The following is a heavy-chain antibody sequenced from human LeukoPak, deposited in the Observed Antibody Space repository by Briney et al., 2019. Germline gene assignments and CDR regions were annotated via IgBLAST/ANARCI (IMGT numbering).Heavy chain of an antibody. D-gene: IGHD3-22*01. J-gene: IGHJ4*02. V-gene: IGHV3-23*01. CDR3: AKNADSGGYYYVNY. CDR1: GFTFSSYA. Sequence: GSLRLSCAASGFTFSSYAMSWVRQAPGKGLEWASSISGSGGSTDYADSVKGRFTISRDNSKNTRYVQMNSLRAEDTAVYYCAKNADSGGYYYVNYWGQGTLVTVSS. CDR2: ISGSGGST.